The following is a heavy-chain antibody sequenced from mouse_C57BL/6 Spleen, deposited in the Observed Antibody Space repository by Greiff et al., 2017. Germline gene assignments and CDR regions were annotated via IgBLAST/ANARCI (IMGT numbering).Heavy chain of an antibody. CDR2: IDPETGGT. D-gene: IGHD2-5*01. V-gene: IGHV1-15*01. CDR1: GYTFTDYE. Sequence: VQLQQSGAELVRPGASVTLSCKASGYTFTDYEMHWVKQTPVHGLEWIGAIDPETGGTAYNQKFKGKAILTADKSSSTAYMELRSLTSEDSAVYYCTRDGAYYSNYAWFAYGGQGTLVTVSA. J-gene: IGHJ3*01. CDR3: TRDGAYYSNYAWFAY.